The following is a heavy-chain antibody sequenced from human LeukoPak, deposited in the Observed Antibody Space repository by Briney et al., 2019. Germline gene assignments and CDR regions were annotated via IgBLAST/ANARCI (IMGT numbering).Heavy chain of an antibody. J-gene: IGHJ4*02. CDR2: ISYDGGNK. CDR1: GFTFSGYA. Sequence: GRSLRLSCAASGFTFSGYAMHWLRQAPGKGLEWVAVISYDGGNKYYVDSVKGRFTISRDNSRNTLYLQMNSLRTEDTAVYYCARDFNYYDSSGYYRHFDYWGQGTLVTVSS. CDR3: ARDFNYYDSSGYYRHFDY. D-gene: IGHD3-22*01. V-gene: IGHV3-30-3*01.